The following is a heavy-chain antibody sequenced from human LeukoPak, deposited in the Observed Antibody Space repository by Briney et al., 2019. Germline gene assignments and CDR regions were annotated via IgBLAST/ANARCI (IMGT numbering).Heavy chain of an antibody. J-gene: IGHJ4*02. CDR3: AGLPYCSGGSCYSVYFDY. CDR1: GGSFSDYY. V-gene: IGHV4-34*01. D-gene: IGHD2-15*01. Sequence: SETLSLTCAVYGGSFSDYYWSWIRQPPGKGLEWIGEINHSGSTNYNPSLKSRVTISVDTSKNQFSLKLSSVTAADTAVYYCAGLPYCSGGSCYSVYFDYWGQGTLVTVSS. CDR2: INHSGST.